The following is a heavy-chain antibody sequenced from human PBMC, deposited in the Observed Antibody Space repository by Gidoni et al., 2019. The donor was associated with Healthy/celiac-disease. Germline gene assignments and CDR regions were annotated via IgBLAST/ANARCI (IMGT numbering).Heavy chain of an antibody. Sequence: EVQLVESGGGLIQPGGSLRLSCAASGFTVRSNYMSWVRQAPGKGLEWVSVIYSGGSTYYADSVKGRFTISRDNSKNTLYLQMNSLRAEDTAVYYCARADGYDFWSGYSYYYYGMDVWGQGTTVTVSS. CDR1: GFTVRSNY. V-gene: IGHV3-53*01. J-gene: IGHJ6*02. CDR2: IYSGGST. CDR3: ARADGYDFWSGYSYYYYGMDV. D-gene: IGHD3-3*01.